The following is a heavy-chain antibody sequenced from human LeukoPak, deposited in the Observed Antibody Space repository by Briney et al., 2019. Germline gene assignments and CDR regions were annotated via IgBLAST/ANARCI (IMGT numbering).Heavy chain of an antibody. CDR3: ARAPVAGDY. Sequence: ASVKVSCKASGYTFTSYGISWVRQAPGQGLEWMGWISAYNGNTNYAQKLQGRVTMTRNTSISTAYMELSSLRSEDTAVYYCARAPVAGDYWGQGTLVTVSS. J-gene: IGHJ4*02. V-gene: IGHV1-18*01. D-gene: IGHD6-19*01. CDR2: ISAYNGNT. CDR1: GYTFTSYG.